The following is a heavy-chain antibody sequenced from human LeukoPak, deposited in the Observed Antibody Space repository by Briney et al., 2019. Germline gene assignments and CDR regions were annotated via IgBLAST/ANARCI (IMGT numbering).Heavy chain of an antibody. Sequence: PSETLSLTCTVSGGPISSGSYYWSWIRQPAGKGLEWIGRIYTSGSTNYNPSLKSRVTISVDTSKNQFSLKLSSVTAADTAVYYCARVGDGSSWLDDAFDIWGQGTMVTVSS. J-gene: IGHJ3*02. D-gene: IGHD6-13*01. V-gene: IGHV4-61*02. CDR2: IYTSGST. CDR3: ARVGDGSSWLDDAFDI. CDR1: GGPISSGSYY.